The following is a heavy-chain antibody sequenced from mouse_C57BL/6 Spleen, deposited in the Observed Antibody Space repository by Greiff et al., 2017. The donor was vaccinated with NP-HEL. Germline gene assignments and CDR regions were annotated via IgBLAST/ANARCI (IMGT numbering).Heavy chain of an antibody. CDR2: IYPGDGDT. CDR3: ARSPYGSSHDY. Sequence: VKVVESGPELVKPGASVKISCKASGYAFSSSWMNWVKQRPGKGLEWIGRIYPGDGDTNYNGKFKGKATLTADKSSSTAYMQLSSLTSEDSAVYFCARSPYGSSHDYWGQGTTLTVSS. J-gene: IGHJ2*01. CDR1: GYAFSSSW. D-gene: IGHD1-1*01. V-gene: IGHV1-82*01.